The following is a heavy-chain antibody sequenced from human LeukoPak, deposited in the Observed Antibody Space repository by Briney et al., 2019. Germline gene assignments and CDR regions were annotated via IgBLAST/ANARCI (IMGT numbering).Heavy chain of an antibody. J-gene: IGHJ3*01. CDR1: SGSFSGYY. CDR3: AGGDYSSSFDV. V-gene: IGHV4-34*01. CDR2: INHSGST. Sequence: SETLSLTCAVYSGSFSGYYWSWIRQPPGKGLEWIGEINHSGSTNYNPSLKSRVTISVDTSKNQFSLKLSSVTAADTAVYYCAGGDYSSSFDVWGQGTMVTVSS. D-gene: IGHD6-13*01.